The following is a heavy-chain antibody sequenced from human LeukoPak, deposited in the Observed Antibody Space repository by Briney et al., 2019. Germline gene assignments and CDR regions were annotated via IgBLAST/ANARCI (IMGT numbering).Heavy chain of an antibody. CDR2: ISTSSSYI. CDR3: ARDIATAGHFAFDY. V-gene: IGHV3-21*01. CDR1: GFTFSSYT. D-gene: IGHD6-13*01. Sequence: GGSLRLSCAASGFTFSSYTMNWVRQGPGKGLKWVSSISTSSSYIHYADSVEGRFTISRDNAKNSLFLQMNSLRAEDTAVYYCARDIATAGHFAFDYWGQGTLVTVSS. J-gene: IGHJ4*02.